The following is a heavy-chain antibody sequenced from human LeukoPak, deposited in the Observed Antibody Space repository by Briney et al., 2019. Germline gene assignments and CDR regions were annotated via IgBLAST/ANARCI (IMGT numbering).Heavy chain of an antibody. Sequence: GGSLRLSCAASGFTFSSYGMHWVRQAPGKGLEWVAVIWYDGSNKYYADSVKGRFTISRDNCKNTLYLQMNSLRAEDTAVYYCAKEVDYDYVWGSFLDYWGQGTLVTVSS. CDR1: GFTFSSYG. V-gene: IGHV3-33*06. D-gene: IGHD3-16*01. CDR2: IWYDGSNK. CDR3: AKEVDYDYVWGSFLDY. J-gene: IGHJ4*02.